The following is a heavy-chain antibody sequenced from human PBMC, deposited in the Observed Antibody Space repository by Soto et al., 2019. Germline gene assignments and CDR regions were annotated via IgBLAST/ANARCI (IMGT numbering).Heavy chain of an antibody. V-gene: IGHV3-23*01. J-gene: IGHJ4*02. CDR3: AKPIGAYSTDLFDY. CDR1: GFTFSSYA. CDR2: ISGSGGST. Sequence: EVQLLESGGGLVQPGGSLRLSCAASGFTFSSYAISWVRQAPGKGLEWDSAISGSGGSTYYADSVKGRFTISRDNSKNTLHLQMTSLRAEDTAVYYSAKPIGAYSTDLFDYSGQGTLVTVSS. D-gene: IGHD4-4*01.